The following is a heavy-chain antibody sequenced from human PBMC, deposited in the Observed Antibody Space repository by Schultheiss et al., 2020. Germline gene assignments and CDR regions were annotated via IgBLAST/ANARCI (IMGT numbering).Heavy chain of an antibody. J-gene: IGHJ3*02. V-gene: IGHV4-39*07. Sequence: SETLSLTCTVSGGSISSGGYYWSWIRQPPGKGLEWIGSIFHSGKTYYNPSLKSRVSISIDTSKNQFSLRLSSVTAADTAVFYCARDTVIRAFDIWGQGTMVTVSS. CDR2: IFHSGKT. D-gene: IGHD2-21*01. CDR3: ARDTVIRAFDI. CDR1: GGSISSGGYY.